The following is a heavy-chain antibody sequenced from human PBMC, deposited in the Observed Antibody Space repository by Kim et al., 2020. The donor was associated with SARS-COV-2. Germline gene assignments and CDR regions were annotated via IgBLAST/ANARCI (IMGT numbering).Heavy chain of an antibody. Sequence: GGSLRLSCAASGFTFSDYYMSWIRQAPGKGLEWVSYISSSGSTIYYADSVKDRFTISRDNAKNSLYLQMNSLRAEDTAVYYCARDHSSDDRAARPDHYYYYYYMDVWGKGTTVTVSS. V-gene: IGHV3-11*01. CDR2: ISSSGSTI. D-gene: IGHD6-6*01. CDR3: ARDHSSDDRAARPDHYYYYYYMDV. CDR1: GFTFSDYY. J-gene: IGHJ6*03.